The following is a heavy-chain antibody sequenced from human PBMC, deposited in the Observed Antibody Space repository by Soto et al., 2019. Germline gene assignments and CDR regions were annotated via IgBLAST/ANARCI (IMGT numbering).Heavy chain of an antibody. CDR3: AKQGSPGVGDIPYYFDY. J-gene: IGHJ4*02. CDR2: ISFDGRNK. CDR1: GFTLSSYG. V-gene: IGHV3-30*18. Sequence: SLRLSCVASGFTLSSYGMHWVRQTPGKGLEWVAVISFDGRNKWFADSVKGRFTISRDNYKNTLDLQMNSLRAEDTAVYCCAKQGSPGVGDIPYYFDYWGQGTLVTVSS. D-gene: IGHD1-26*01.